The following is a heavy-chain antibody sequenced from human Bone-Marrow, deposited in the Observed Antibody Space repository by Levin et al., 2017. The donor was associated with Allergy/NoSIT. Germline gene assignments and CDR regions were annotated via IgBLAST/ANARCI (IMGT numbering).Heavy chain of an antibody. V-gene: IGHV4-59*01. J-gene: IGHJ6*02. D-gene: IGHD6-19*01. CDR3: ARGTVARYYYYGMDV. Sequence: GSLRLSCTVSGGSISPYYWTWIRQPPGKALEWIGCIYYTGSTNYNPSLKSRVTISVDTSKNEFSLKLSSVTAADTAVYYCARGTVARYYYYGMDVWGQGTTVSVSS. CDR2: IYYTGST. CDR1: GGSISPYY.